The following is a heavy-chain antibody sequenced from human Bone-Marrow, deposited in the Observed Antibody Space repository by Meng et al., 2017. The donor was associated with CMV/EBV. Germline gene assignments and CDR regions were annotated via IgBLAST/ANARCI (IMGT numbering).Heavy chain of an antibody. CDR3: ARGYYDSSGYYPWDY. Sequence: SGGTFSSYTLSWVRQAPGQGLEWMGRIIPILGIANYAQKFQGRVTITADKSTSTASMELSSLRSEDTAVYYCARGYYDSSGYYPWDYWGQGTLVTVSS. D-gene: IGHD3-22*01. CDR1: GGTFSSYT. V-gene: IGHV1-69*02. CDR2: IIPILGIA. J-gene: IGHJ4*02.